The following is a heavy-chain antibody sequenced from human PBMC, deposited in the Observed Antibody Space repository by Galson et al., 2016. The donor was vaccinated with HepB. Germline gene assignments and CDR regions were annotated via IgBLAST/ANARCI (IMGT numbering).Heavy chain of an antibody. CDR2: IYPGDSET. V-gene: IGHV5-51*01. CDR1: GYIFSNYW. CDR3: ARHLYTNDGHVYQYAMGA. J-gene: IGHJ6*01. Sequence: QSGAEVKQSGESLRSSCKGSGYIFSNYWIGWVRQMPGKGLEWMGIIYPGDSETRYSPSFQGQVSISADKSISTAYLQCSSLKASDTAMYYCARHLYTNDGHVYQYAMGAWGQGTTVSVSS. D-gene: IGHD4-11*01.